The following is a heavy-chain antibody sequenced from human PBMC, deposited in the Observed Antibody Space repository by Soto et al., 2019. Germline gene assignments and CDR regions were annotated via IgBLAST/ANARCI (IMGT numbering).Heavy chain of an antibody. CDR1: GFTFSSYA. CDR2: ISGSGGST. V-gene: IGHV3-23*01. J-gene: IGHJ5*02. D-gene: IGHD3-3*01. CDR3: ATDRETPWGFLERNWFDP. Sequence: EVQLLESGGGLVQPGGSLRLSCAASGFTFSSYAMSWVRQAPGKGLEWVSAISGSGGSTYYADSVKGRFTISRDNSKNTLYLQMNSLRAEDTAVYYCATDRETPWGFLERNWFDPWGQGTLVTVSS.